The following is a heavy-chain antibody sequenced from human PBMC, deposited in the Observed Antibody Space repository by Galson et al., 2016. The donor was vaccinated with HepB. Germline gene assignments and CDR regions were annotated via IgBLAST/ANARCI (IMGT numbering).Heavy chain of an antibody. V-gene: IGHV3-33*01. CDR2: IWYDGSYK. Sequence: SLRLSCATSGFTLTHYGMLWVRQAPGKGLEWVAVIWYDGSYKYYADSVEGRFTISRDISENTAYLQMNSLRGEDTAVYYCAREIPHMVHGGLDYWGQGTLVTVSS. J-gene: IGHJ4*02. CDR3: AREIPHMVHGGLDY. CDR1: GFTLTHYG. D-gene: IGHD2-2*02.